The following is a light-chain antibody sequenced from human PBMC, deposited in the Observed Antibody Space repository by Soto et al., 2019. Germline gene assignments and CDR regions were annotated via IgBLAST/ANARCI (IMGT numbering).Light chain of an antibody. CDR3: QQYNSDQWT. Sequence: DIQMTQSPSALSTSVGDRVTITCRASQSVSIWLAWYQQKPGKAPKLLISEASSLESGVPSSFSGNGSGTEFTLTISSLQPDDLATYYCQQYNSDQWTFGQGTKVEIQ. CDR2: EAS. J-gene: IGKJ1*01. CDR1: QSVSIW. V-gene: IGKV1-5*03.